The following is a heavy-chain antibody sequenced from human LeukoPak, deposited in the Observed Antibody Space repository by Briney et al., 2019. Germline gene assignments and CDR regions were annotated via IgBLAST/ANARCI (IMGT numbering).Heavy chain of an antibody. CDR1: VGTFSSYA. V-gene: IGHV1-69*13. D-gene: IGHD5-24*01. Sequence: SVKVSCRASVGTFSSYAISWVRQAPGQGLEWRGGIIPIFGTANYAQKFQGRVTITADESTSTACMELSSLTSEDTAVYYCARADQMDTIEPNWFDPWGKGTLVTVSS. CDR2: IIPIFGTA. CDR3: ARADQMDTIEPNWFDP. J-gene: IGHJ5*02.